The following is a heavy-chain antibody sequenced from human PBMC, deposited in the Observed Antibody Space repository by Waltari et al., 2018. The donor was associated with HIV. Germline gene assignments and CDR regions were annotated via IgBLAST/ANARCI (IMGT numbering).Heavy chain of an antibody. J-gene: IGHJ4*02. CDR1: GFSVSNHW. CDR2: LNSDGSSR. V-gene: IGHV3-74*01. Sequence: VQLVESGGGSIKTGGSLRLSCTASGFSVSNHWMDWVRQGPGKGLVWFARLNSDGSSRNYADAVKGRFVISRDNARNTVYLQLNSLRVEDMAMYFCARASHYIEFSTFDGDYYFDVWGRGTRVAVSS. CDR3: ARASHYIEFSTFDGDYYFDV. D-gene: IGHD2-15*01.